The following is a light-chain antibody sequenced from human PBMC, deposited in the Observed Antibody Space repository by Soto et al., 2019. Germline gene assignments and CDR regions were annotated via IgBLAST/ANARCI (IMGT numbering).Light chain of an antibody. V-gene: IGLV2-14*01. Sequence: QSVLTQPASVSASPGQSITISCTGTSSDVGGYNYVSWYQQHPGKAPKLMIYDVSNRPSGVSDSFSGSKSGNTASLTISGLQAEDEADYYCRSYTSSSTHVFGTGTKVTVL. CDR1: SSDVGGYNY. J-gene: IGLJ1*01. CDR3: RSYTSSSTHV. CDR2: DVS.